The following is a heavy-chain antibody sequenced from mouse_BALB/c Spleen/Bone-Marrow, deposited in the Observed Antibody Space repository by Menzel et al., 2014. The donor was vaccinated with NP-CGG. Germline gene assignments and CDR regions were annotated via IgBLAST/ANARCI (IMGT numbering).Heavy chain of an antibody. CDR2: INPNNGGT. V-gene: IGHV1-18*01. CDR1: GYTFTDYN. J-gene: IGHJ3*01. Sequence: EVQLVESGPELVKPGASVKIPCKASGYTFTDYNMDWVKQSHGKSLEWIGDINPNNGGTIYNQKFKGKATLTVDKSSSTAYMELRSLTSEDTAVYYCARWGSDYLFAYWGQGTLVTVS. D-gene: IGHD2-4*01. CDR3: ARWGSDYLFAY.